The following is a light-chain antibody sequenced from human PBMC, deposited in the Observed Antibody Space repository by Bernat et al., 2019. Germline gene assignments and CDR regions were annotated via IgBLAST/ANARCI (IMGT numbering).Light chain of an antibody. CDR2: DAF. CDR3: QQYSSWPRHT. J-gene: IGKJ2*01. CDR1: QNVNIN. V-gene: IGKV3-15*01. Sequence: VMTQSPAFLSVSPGERATLSCRAGQNVNINLAWYQQKPGQAPRLLIYDAFTRATGVPVRFSGSGSGTEFTLTISSLQSEDFAVYYCQQYSSWPRHTFGQGTKLEI.